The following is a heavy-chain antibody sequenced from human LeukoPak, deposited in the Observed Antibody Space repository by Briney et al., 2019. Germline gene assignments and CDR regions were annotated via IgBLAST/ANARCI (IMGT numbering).Heavy chain of an antibody. CDR2: INPNSGGT. Sequence: GASVNDSCKASGYTFTGYYMHWVRQAPGQGLEWMGWINPNSGGTNYAQKFQGRVTMTRDTSISTAYMELSRLRSDDTAVYYCARARPGAYGSGSYPDYWGQGTLVTVSS. V-gene: IGHV1-2*02. CDR1: GYTFTGYY. D-gene: IGHD3-10*01. CDR3: ARARPGAYGSGSYPDY. J-gene: IGHJ4*02.